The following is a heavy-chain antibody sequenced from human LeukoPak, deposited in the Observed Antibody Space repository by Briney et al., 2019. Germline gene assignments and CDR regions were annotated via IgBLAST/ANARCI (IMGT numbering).Heavy chain of an antibody. J-gene: IGHJ4*02. V-gene: IGHV4-34*01. Sequence: SETLSLTCAVYSGSFSDYYWSWIRQPPGRGLEWIGEINHRGSTNYNPSLKSRVTMSVDTSKNQFSLKLTSVTAADTAVYYCARLNDNGGTYFDYWGQGTLVTVSS. D-gene: IGHD1-1*01. CDR2: INHRGST. CDR3: ARLNDNGGTYFDY. CDR1: SGSFSDYY.